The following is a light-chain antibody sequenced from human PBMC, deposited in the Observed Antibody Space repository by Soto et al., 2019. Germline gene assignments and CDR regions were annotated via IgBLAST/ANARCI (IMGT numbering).Light chain of an antibody. Sequence: QSALTQPRSVSGSPGQSVTISCTGTSSDVGGYNYVSWYQQHPGKAPTLMIYDVSKRPSGVPDRFSGSKSGNTASLNISGLQAEDEADYYCCSYAGSYTLVFGGGTKLTVL. CDR1: SSDVGGYNY. J-gene: IGLJ2*01. CDR3: CSYAGSYTLV. CDR2: DVS. V-gene: IGLV2-11*01.